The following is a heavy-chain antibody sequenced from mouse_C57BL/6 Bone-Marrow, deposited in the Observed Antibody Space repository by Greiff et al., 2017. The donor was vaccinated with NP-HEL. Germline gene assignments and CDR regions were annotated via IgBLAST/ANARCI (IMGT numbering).Heavy chain of an antibody. CDR2: IDPENGDT. D-gene: IGHD2-4*01. J-gene: IGHJ4*01. V-gene: IGHV14-4*01. Sequence: EVQLQQSGAELVRPGASVKLSCTASGFNIKDDYMHWVKQRPEQGLEWIGWIDPENGDTEYASKLQGKATITADTDSNKAYLQLSSLTSEDPSVYYLTTYLSYDYDGTPPDHAMDYCGQGTSVPFSS. CDR3: TTYLSYDYDGTPPDHAMDY. CDR1: GFNIKDDY.